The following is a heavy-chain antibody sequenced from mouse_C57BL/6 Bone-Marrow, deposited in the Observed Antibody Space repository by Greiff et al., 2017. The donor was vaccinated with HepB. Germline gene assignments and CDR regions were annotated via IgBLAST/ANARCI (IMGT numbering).Heavy chain of an antibody. V-gene: IGHV1-82*01. D-gene: IGHD2-1*01. CDR3: ASHGNCYFYY. CDR1: GYAFSSSW. J-gene: IGHJ2*01. Sequence: VQLQESGPELVKPGASVKISCKASGYAFSSSWMNWVKQRPGKGLEWIGRIYPGDGDTNYNGKFKGKATLTADKSSSTAYMQLSSLTSEDSAVYFGASHGNCYFYYWGQGTTLTVSS. CDR2: IYPGDGDT.